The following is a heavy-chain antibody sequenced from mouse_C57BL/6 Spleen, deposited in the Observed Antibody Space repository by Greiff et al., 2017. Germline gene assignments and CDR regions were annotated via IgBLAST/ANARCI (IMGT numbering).Heavy chain of an antibody. V-gene: IGHV1-61*01. CDR1: GYTFTSYW. CDR3: ERSLTTVVDTDY. J-gene: IGHJ2*01. Sequence: VQLQQPGAELVRPGSSVKLSCKASGYTFTSYWMDWVKQRPGQGLEWIGNIYPSDSETHYNQKFKDKATLTVDKSSSTAYMQLSSLTSEDSAVYYWERSLTTVVDTDYWGQGTTLTVSS. D-gene: IGHD1-1*01. CDR2: IYPSDSET.